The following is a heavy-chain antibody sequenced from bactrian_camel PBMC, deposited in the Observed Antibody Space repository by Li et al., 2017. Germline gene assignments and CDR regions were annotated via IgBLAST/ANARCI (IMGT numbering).Heavy chain of an antibody. J-gene: IGHJ6*01. CDR2: IYTRDGTA. CDR3: VAGRAEGRWCPVEATTSEFGY. Sequence: QLVESGGGSVQAGGSLRLSCAASGYTAVINYMGWIRQSPGNEREVLAAIYTRDGTAHYADSVKGRFTISHDNANDTTFLQMNSLMPEDTAMYYCVAGRAEGRWCPVEATTSEFGYRGQGTQVTVS. CDR1: GYTAVINY. D-gene: IGHD6*01. V-gene: IGHV3S28*01.